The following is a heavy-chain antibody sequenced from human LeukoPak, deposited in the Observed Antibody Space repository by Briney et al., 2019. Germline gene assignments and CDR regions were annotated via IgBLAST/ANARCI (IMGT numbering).Heavy chain of an antibody. CDR2: ISSSSSYT. CDR1: GFTFSDYY. CDR3: ARDGRRDSSGYDGGDY. V-gene: IGHV3-11*05. D-gene: IGHD3-22*01. J-gene: IGHJ4*02. Sequence: GGSLRLSCAASGFTFSDYYMSWIRQAPGKGLEWVSYISSSSSYTNYADSVKGRFTIYRDNAKNSLYLQMNSLRAEDTAVYYCARDGRRDSSGYDGGDYWGQGTLVTVSS.